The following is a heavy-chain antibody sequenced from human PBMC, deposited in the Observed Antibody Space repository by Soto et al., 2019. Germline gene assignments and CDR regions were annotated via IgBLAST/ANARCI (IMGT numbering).Heavy chain of an antibody. D-gene: IGHD3-10*01. CDR3: ARENSYGLGGAFDI. CDR1: GYTFTSYG. CDR2: ISAYNGNT. Sequence: ASVKVPCKASGYTFTSYGISWVRQATGQGLEWMGWISAYNGNTNYAQKLQGRVTMTTDTSTSTAYMELRSLRSDDTAVYYCARENSYGLGGAFDIWGQGTMVTVSS. J-gene: IGHJ3*02. V-gene: IGHV1-18*01.